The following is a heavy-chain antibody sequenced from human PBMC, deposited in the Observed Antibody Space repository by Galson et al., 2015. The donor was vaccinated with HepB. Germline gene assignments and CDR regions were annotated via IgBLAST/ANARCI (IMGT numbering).Heavy chain of an antibody. J-gene: IGHJ6*03. CDR1: GYTFTSYA. CDR3: ASLSLTPIGRLDMDV. V-gene: IGHV7-4-1*02. D-gene: IGHD5/OR15-5a*01. CDR2: INTNTGNP. Sequence: SVKVSCKASGYTFTSYAMNRVRQAPGQGLEWMGWINTNTGNPTYAQGFTGRFVFSLDTSVSTAYLQISSLKAEDTAVYYCASLSLTPIGRLDMDVWGRGTTVTVSS.